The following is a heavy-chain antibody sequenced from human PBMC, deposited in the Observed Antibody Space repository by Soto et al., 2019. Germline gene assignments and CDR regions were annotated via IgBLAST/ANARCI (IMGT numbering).Heavy chain of an antibody. Sequence: NPSETLSLTCAVYGGSFSGYYWSWIRQPPGKGLEWIGEINHSGSTNYNPSLKSRVTISVDTFKNQFSLKLSSVTAADTAVYYCARVVPAVYRYYYYGMDVWGQGTTVTVSS. D-gene: IGHD2-2*01. V-gene: IGHV4-34*01. CDR3: ARVVPAVYRYYYYGMDV. J-gene: IGHJ6*02. CDR2: INHSGST. CDR1: GGSFSGYY.